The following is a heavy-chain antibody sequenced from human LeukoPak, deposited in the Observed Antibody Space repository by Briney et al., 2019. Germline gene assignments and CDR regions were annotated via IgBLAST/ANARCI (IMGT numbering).Heavy chain of an antibody. CDR1: GFTFSNYW. Sequence: GGSLRLSCAASGFTFSNYWMSWVRQAPGKGLEWVANMKRDGSEKHYVDSVKGRFTISRDNAKNSLYLQMNSLRVEDTAVYYCARKAYAMDVWGKGTTVTVSS. V-gene: IGHV3-7*03. CDR2: MKRDGSEK. CDR3: ARKAYAMDV. J-gene: IGHJ6*04.